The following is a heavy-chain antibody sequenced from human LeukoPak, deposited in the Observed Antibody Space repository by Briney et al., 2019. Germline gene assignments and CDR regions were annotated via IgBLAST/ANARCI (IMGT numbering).Heavy chain of an antibody. CDR3: AKGDDYGDISGPGGMDV. J-gene: IGHJ6*02. CDR2: ISGSGGST. Sequence: PGGSLRLSCAASGFTFSSYAMSWVRQAPGKGLEWVSAISGSGGSTYYADSVKGRFTISRDNSKNTLYLQMNSLRAEDTAVYYCAKGDDYGDISGPGGMDVWGQGTTVTVSS. V-gene: IGHV3-23*01. D-gene: IGHD4-17*01. CDR1: GFTFSSYA.